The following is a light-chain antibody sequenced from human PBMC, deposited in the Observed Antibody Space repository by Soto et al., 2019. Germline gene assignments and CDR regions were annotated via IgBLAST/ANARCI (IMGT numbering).Light chain of an antibody. J-gene: IGLJ1*01. CDR2: GNS. CDR3: QSYDSSLSGYV. V-gene: IGLV1-40*01. Sequence: QSVLTQPPSMTRAPGKRVTISCTGNSSNIGAGYDVHWYQQLPGTAPKLIFYGNSNRPSGVPDRFPGSKSGTSASLTITGLQAEDEADYYCQSYDSSLSGYVFGTGTKVTGL. CDR1: SSNIGAGYD.